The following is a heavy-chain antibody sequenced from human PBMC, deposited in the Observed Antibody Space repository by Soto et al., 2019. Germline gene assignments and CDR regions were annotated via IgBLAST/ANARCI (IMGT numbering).Heavy chain of an antibody. J-gene: IGHJ5*02. CDR2: IYYSGST. D-gene: IGHD1-26*01. Sequence: PSETLSLTCTVSGGSISSYYWSWIRQPPGKGLEWIGYIYYSGSTNYNPSLKSRVTISVDTSKNQFSLKLSSVTAADTAVYYCARRSRSWEVKDWFDPWGQGTLVTVS. V-gene: IGHV4-59*08. CDR3: ARRSRSWEVKDWFDP. CDR1: GGSISSYY.